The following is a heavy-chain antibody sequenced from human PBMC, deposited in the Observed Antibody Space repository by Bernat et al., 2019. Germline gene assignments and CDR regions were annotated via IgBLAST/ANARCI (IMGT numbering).Heavy chain of an antibody. CDR3: TTDYTGWYTFDF. Sequence: EVELVESGGGLAQPGRSLRLSCKASGFTFGDYPMSWVRQAPGQGLAWVGFIRSKAYGGTTEYAASVKGRFTSSRDDSKSIAYLHIKSMRSEDKAVYYCTTDYTGWYTFDFWGQGTLVTVSS. V-gene: IGHV3-49*04. D-gene: IGHD3-16*01. CDR2: IRSKAYGGTT. J-gene: IGHJ4*02. CDR1: GFTFGDYP.